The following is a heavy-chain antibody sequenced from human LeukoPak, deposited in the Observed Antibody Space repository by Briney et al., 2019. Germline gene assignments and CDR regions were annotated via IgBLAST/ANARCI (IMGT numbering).Heavy chain of an antibody. D-gene: IGHD3-3*01. Sequence: GGSLRLSWAASGFTFSSYWMSWVRQAPGKGLEWVANIKQDGSEKYYVDSVKGRFTISRDNAKNSLYLQMNSLRAEDTAVYYCARDPYDFWSGYHTYFDYWGQGTLVTVSS. J-gene: IGHJ4*02. V-gene: IGHV3-7*01. CDR3: ARDPYDFWSGYHTYFDY. CDR2: IKQDGSEK. CDR1: GFTFSSYW.